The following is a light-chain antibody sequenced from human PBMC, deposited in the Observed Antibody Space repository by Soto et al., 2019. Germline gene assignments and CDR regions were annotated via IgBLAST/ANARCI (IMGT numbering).Light chain of an antibody. CDR1: QSVSSSY. V-gene: IGKV3-20*01. Sequence: EIVLTQSPGTLSLSPGERATLSCRASQSVSSSYLAWYQQKPGQAPRLLIYGASSRATCIPDRFSGSGSGTDFTLTISILEPEDFAVYYCQQYGSSPATFGEGTRLEIK. CDR2: GAS. CDR3: QQYGSSPAT. J-gene: IGKJ5*01.